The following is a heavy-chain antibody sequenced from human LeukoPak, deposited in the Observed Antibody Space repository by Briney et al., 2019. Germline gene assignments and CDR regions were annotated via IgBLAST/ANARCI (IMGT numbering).Heavy chain of an antibody. CDR2: IYYSGST. CDR3: ARLLYSMVRGEYYFDY. V-gene: IGHV4-59*08. D-gene: IGHD3-10*01. CDR1: GGSISGYY. Sequence: PSETLSLTCTVSGGSISGYYWSWIRQPPGKGLEWIGYIYYSGSTNYNPSLKSRVTISVDTSKSQFSLKLSSVTAADTAVYYCARLLYSMVRGEYYFDYWGQGTLVTVSS. J-gene: IGHJ4*02.